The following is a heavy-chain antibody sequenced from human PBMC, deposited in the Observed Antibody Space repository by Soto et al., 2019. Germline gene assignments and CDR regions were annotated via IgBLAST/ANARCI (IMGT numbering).Heavy chain of an antibody. CDR2: IYYSGST. J-gene: IGHJ4*02. D-gene: IGHD5-18*01. CDR1: GGSISSYY. CDR3: ARVDTAMVTGLFFDY. V-gene: IGHV4-59*01. Sequence: SDTLSLTCTVSGGSISSYYWSWIRQPPGKGLEWIGYIYYSGSTNYNPSLKSRVTISVDTSKNQFSLKLSSVTAADTAVYYCARVDTAMVTGLFFDYWGQGTLVTVSS.